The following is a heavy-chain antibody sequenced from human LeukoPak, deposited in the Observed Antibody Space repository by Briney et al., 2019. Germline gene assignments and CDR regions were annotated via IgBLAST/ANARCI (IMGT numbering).Heavy chain of an antibody. CDR1: GFTFSSYA. CDR3: AKDHTVTTGD. V-gene: IGHV3-30-3*01. J-gene: IGHJ4*02. CDR2: ISYDGSNK. D-gene: IGHD4-11*01. Sequence: PGGSLRLSCAASGFTFSSYAMHWVRQAPGKGLEWVAVISYDGSNKYYADSVKGRFTISRDNSKNTLYLQMNSLRAEDTAVYYCAKDHTVTTGDWGQGTLVTVSS.